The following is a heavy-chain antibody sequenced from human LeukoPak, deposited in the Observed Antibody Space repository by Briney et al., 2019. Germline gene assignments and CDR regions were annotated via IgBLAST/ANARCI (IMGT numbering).Heavy chain of an antibody. J-gene: IGHJ6*03. D-gene: IGHD3-9*01. CDR3: ARAGYDILTGYFIYYYYYMDV. CDR1: GYTFTGYY. Sequence: ASVKVSCKASGYTFTGYYMHWVRQAPGQGLEWMGWINPNSGGTNYAQKFQGRVTMTRDTSISTAYMELSRLRSDDTAVYYCARAGYDILTGYFIYYYYYMDVWGKGTTVTTSS. CDR2: INPNSGGT. V-gene: IGHV1-2*02.